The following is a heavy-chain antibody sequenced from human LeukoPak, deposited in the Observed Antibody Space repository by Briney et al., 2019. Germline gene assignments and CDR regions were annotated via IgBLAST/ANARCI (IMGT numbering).Heavy chain of an antibody. D-gene: IGHD3-22*01. V-gene: IGHV1-46*01. CDR3: ARGVHKFYYDSSDYQPFAFDI. Sequence: ASVKVSCKASGYIFTSYFLYWVRQAPGQGLEWMGLINPSGGSTRYAQMFQGRVTMTRDTSTSTVYMELSSLRSEDTAVYYCARGVHKFYYDSSDYQPFAFDIWGQGTMVTISS. J-gene: IGHJ3*02. CDR2: INPSGGST. CDR1: GYIFTSYF.